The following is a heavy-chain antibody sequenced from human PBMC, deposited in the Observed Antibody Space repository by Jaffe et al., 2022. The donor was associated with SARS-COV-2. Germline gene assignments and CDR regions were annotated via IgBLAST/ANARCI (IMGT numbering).Heavy chain of an antibody. J-gene: IGHJ1*01. V-gene: IGHV3-7*01. Sequence: EVQLVESGGGLVQPGGSLRLSCAASGFTFSNYWMTWVRQAPGEGLEWVAVIKPDGSEKYYVDSVKGRFTISRDNAKNSLHLQMNSLRAEDTAVYYCARDRLQLWGQGTLVTVSS. CDR2: IKPDGSEK. CDR3: ARDRLQL. CDR1: GFTFSNYW.